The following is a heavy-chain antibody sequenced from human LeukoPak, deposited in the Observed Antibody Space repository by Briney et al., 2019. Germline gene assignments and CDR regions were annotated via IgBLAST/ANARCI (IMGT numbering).Heavy chain of an antibody. Sequence: SETLSLTCAVYGGSFSGYYWSWIRQPPGKGLEWIGEINHSGSTNYNPSLKSRVTISVDTSKNQFSLKLSSVTAVDTAAYYCARVRGAVYYYGSGSYNYFDYWGQGTLVTVSS. CDR1: GGSFSGYY. D-gene: IGHD3-10*01. V-gene: IGHV4-34*01. CDR3: ARVRGAVYYYGSGSYNYFDY. J-gene: IGHJ4*02. CDR2: INHSGST.